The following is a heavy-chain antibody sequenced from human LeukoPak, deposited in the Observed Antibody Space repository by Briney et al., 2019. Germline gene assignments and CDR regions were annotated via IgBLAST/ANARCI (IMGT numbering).Heavy chain of an antibody. D-gene: IGHD4-11*01. J-gene: IGHJ4*02. CDR3: ARAPTSVSNPYYFDY. CDR2: IYPGDSDT. V-gene: IGHV5-51*01. CDR1: GYSFTNYW. Sequence: GESLKISXKASGYSFTNYWIGWVRQMTGKGLEWKGIIYPGDSDTRYSPSFQGQVTISADKSITTGYLQWSSLKASDTAMYYCARAPTSVSNPYYFDYWGQGALVTVSS.